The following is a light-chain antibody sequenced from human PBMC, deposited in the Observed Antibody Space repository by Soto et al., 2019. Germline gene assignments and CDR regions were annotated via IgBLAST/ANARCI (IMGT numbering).Light chain of an antibody. CDR2: EVS. J-gene: IGLJ2*01. V-gene: IGLV2-14*01. CDR3: SAYTNSHTLE. CDR1: SSDVGGYNY. Sequence: QSVLTQPASVSGSPGQSITISCTGSSSDVGGYNYVSWYQQHPGKAPKLMIYEVSSRPSGLSNRFSGSKSGNTASLTISGLQAEDEADYYCSAYTNSHTLEFGGGTKLTVL.